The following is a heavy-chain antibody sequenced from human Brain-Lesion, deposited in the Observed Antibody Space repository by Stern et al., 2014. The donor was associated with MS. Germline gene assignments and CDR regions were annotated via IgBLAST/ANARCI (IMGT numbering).Heavy chain of an antibody. V-gene: IGHV3-53*04. Sequence: EVQLVESGGGLVQPGGSLRLSCAASGLTVANEYMSWVRQAPGKGPELVSLIYASGTTAYADSVKGRFIISRHNSENTLSLQMNSLRPEDTAVYYCAREGGDDDDYYGLDVWGPGTTVTVSS. J-gene: IGHJ6*02. CDR1: GLTVANEY. CDR3: AREGGDDDDYYGLDV. D-gene: IGHD5-12*01. CDR2: IYASGTT.